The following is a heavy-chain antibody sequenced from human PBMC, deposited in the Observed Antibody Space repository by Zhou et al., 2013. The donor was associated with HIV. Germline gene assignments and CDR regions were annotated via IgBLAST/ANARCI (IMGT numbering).Heavy chain of an antibody. Sequence: QVQLVQSGAEVKKPGASVKVSCKASGYTFTSYGISWVRQAPGQGLEWMGWISAYNGNTNYAQKLQGRVTMTRDTSTSTVYMELTSLTSEDTAVYYCARDLEVVFISGHDWYFDLWGRGTLVTVSS. V-gene: IGHV1-18*01. CDR2: ISAYNGNT. CDR3: ARDLEVVFISGHDWYFDL. CDR1: GYTFTSYG. J-gene: IGHJ2*01. D-gene: IGHD2-15*01.